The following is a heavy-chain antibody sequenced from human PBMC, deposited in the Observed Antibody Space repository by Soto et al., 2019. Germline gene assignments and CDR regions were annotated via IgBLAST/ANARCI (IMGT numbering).Heavy chain of an antibody. D-gene: IGHD3-9*01. CDR3: AREGHYDILTGPKDLYGMDV. CDR1: GYTFTSYY. J-gene: IGHJ6*02. V-gene: IGHV1-46*01. Sequence: ASVKVSCKASGYTFTSYYMHWVRQAPGQGLEWMGIINPSGGSTSYAQKFQGRVTMTRDTSTSTVYMELSSLRSEDTAGYYCAREGHYDILTGPKDLYGMDVWGQGTTVTVSS. CDR2: INPSGGST.